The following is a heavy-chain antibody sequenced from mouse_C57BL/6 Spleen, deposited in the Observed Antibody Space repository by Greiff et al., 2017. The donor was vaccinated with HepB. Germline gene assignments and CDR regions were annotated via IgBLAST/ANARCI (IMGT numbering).Heavy chain of an antibody. CDR3: ARGCYSKAHYYAMDY. CDR1: GFTFSSYT. V-gene: IGHV5-9*01. D-gene: IGHD2-5*01. CDR2: ISGGGGNT. Sequence: EVQLVESGGGLVKPGGSLKLSCAASGFTFSSYTMSWVRQTPEKRLEWVATISGGGGNTYYPDSVTGRFTISRDNAKNTLYVQMSSLRSEDTALYYCARGCYSKAHYYAMDYWGQGTSVTVSS. J-gene: IGHJ4*01.